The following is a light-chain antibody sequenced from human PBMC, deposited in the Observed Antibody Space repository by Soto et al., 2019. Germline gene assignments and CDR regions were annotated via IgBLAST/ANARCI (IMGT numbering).Light chain of an antibody. CDR2: DAS. Sequence: EIVVTQSPATLSLSPGERATLSCRASQSVSSHLAWYQQKPGQAPRLLIDDASNRATGIPARFSGSGSGTDFTLTISSLEPEDSAVYYCQQRNNWPPVTFGGGTKVEIK. CDR1: QSVSSH. CDR3: QQRNNWPPVT. V-gene: IGKV3-11*01. J-gene: IGKJ4*01.